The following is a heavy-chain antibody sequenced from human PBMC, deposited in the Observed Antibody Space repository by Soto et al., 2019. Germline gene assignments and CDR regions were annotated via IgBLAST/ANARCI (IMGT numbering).Heavy chain of an antibody. CDR3: ARHPAAGPGWSDP. CDR1: GGSISSYY. J-gene: IGHJ5*02. Sequence: PSETLSLTCTVSGGSISSYYWSWIRQPPGKGLEWIGYIYYSGSTNYNSSLKSRVTISVDTSKTQFSLKLSSVTAADAAVYDCARHPAAGPGWSDPWGKGTLVTVSS. CDR2: IYYSGST. D-gene: IGHD6-13*01. V-gene: IGHV4-59*08.